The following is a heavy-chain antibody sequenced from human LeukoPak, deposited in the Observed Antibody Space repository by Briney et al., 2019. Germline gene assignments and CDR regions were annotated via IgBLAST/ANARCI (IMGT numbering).Heavy chain of an antibody. CDR2: IYYSGST. J-gene: IGHJ4*02. D-gene: IGHD3-22*01. V-gene: IGHV4-39*01. Sequence: SETLSLTCTVSGGSISSSSYYWGWIRQPPGKGLEWIGSIYYSGSTYYNPSLKSRVTISVDTSKNQFSLTLSSVTAADTAVYYCARRIYYYDSSGSNELLDYWGQGTLVTVSS. CDR1: GGSISSSSYY. CDR3: ARRIYYYDSSGSNELLDY.